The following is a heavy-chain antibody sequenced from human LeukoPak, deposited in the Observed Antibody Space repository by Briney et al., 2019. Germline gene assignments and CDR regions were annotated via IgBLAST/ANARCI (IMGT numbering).Heavy chain of an antibody. CDR3: ARGRQEVSMIVVVMTAVSYYLDV. Sequence: PSETLSLTCAVYGGSFSGYYWTWLRQAPGKGLEWIGDINPSGRISYNPSLKSRLTISVDASKNQFSPNLRSLTAADTAVYYCARGRQEVSMIVVVMTAVSYYLDVWGKGTTVTVS. V-gene: IGHV4-34*01. CDR2: INPSGRI. D-gene: IGHD3-22*01. CDR1: GGSFSGYY. J-gene: IGHJ6*03.